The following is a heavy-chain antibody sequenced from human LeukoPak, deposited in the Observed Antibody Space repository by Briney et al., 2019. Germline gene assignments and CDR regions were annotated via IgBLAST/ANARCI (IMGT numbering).Heavy chain of an antibody. CDR2: ICTSGST. J-gene: IGHJ4*02. D-gene: IGHD5-18*01. CDR1: GGSISSGSYY. CDR3: AAYSYGYFGYFDY. Sequence: SETLSLTCTVSGGSISSGSYYWSWIRQPAGKGLEWIGRICTSGSTNYNPSLKSRVTISVDTSKNQFSLKLSSVTAADTAVYYCAAYSYGYFGYFDYWGQGTLVTVSS. V-gene: IGHV4-61*02.